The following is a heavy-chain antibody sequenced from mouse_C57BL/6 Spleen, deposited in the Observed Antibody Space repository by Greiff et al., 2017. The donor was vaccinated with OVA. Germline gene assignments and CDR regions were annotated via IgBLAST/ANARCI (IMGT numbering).Heavy chain of an antibody. Sequence: EVKLMESGGDLVKPGGSLKLSCAASGFTFSSYGMSWVRQTPDKRLEWVATISSGGSYTYSPDSVKGRFTISRDNAKNTLYLQMSSLKSEDTAMYYCARQDDGYTYFDYWGQGTTLTVSS. CDR2: ISSGGSYT. CDR3: ARQDDGYTYFDY. V-gene: IGHV5-6*01. D-gene: IGHD2-3*01. CDR1: GFTFSSYG. J-gene: IGHJ2*01.